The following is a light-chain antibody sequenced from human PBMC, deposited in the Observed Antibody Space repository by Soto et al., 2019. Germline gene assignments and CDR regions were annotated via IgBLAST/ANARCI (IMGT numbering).Light chain of an antibody. V-gene: IGKV3-11*01. CDR1: QSVSSS. CDR3: QQRTNWRIT. J-gene: IGKJ5*01. CDR2: DTS. Sequence: EIVLTQSPATLSLSPGERATLSRRASQSVSSSLAWYQQKPGQSPRLLIYDTSNRATGIPARFSGSGSGTDFTLTISSLEPEDFAVYYCQQRTNWRITFGQGTRLEIK.